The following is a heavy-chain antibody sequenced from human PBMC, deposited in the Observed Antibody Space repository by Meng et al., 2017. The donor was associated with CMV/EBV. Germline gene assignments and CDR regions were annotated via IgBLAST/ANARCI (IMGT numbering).Heavy chain of an antibody. V-gene: IGHV4-59*01. CDR1: GGPISSYY. CDR2: IYYSGST. Sequence: SETLSLTCTVSGGPISSYYWSWIRQPPGKGLEWIGYIYYSGSTNYNPSLKSRVTISVDTSKNQFSLKLSSVTAADTAVYYCARVQDTASIDYWGQGTLVTVSS. CDR3: ARVQDTASIDY. D-gene: IGHD5-18*01. J-gene: IGHJ4*02.